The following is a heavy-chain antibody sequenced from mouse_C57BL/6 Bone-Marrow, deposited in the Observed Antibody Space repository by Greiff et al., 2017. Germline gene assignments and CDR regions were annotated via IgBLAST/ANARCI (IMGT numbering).Heavy chain of an antibody. CDR1: GYAFSSSW. D-gene: IGHD2-4*01. J-gene: IGHJ4*01. CDR3: ANYDYDGDAMDY. CDR2: IYPGDGDT. Sequence: VKVVESGPELVKPGASVKISCKASGYAFSSSWMNWVKQRPGKGLEWIGRIYPGDGDTNYNGKFKGKATLTADKSSSTAYMQLSSLTSEDSAVYFCANYDYDGDAMDYWGQGTSVTVSS. V-gene: IGHV1-82*01.